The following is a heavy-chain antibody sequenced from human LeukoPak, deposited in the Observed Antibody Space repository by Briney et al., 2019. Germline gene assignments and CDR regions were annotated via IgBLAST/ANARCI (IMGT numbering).Heavy chain of an antibody. V-gene: IGHV3-30*18. CDR1: GFAFNTFG. D-gene: IGHD2-8*01. J-gene: IGHJ4*02. Sequence: GGIPRLSCAASGFAFNTFGIHWVRQAPGKGLEWVAVISSDGSKEYYGDSVKGRFTISRDNSKNILYLQMNSLRAEDSAVYYCAKSGGYCTDGICYHFDYWGQGTLVTVSS. CDR3: AKSGGYCTDGICYHFDY. CDR2: ISSDGSKE.